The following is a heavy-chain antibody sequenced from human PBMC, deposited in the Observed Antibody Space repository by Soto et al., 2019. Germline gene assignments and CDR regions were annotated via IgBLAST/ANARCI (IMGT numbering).Heavy chain of an antibody. CDR2: TYYRSKWYN. J-gene: IGHJ4*02. Sequence: SQTLSLTCASYGGSVSSRSAAWNWIRQSPSRGLEWLGRTYYRSKWYNEYAVSVKSRITINPDTSKNQFSLQLNSVTPEDTAMYFCARTQSVFDYWGQGTQVTVPS. V-gene: IGHV6-1*01. CDR1: GGSVSSRSAA. CDR3: ARTQSVFDY.